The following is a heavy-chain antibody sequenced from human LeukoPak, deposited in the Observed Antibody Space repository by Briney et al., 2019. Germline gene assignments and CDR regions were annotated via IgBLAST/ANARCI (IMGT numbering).Heavy chain of an antibody. CDR1: GFTFSSYG. CDR2: ISYDGSNK. J-gene: IGHJ4*02. CDR3: AKTQRGDGYFRY. V-gene: IGHV3-30*18. D-gene: IGHD5-24*01. Sequence: PGRALRPSCAASGFTFSSYGMHWVRQAPGKGLEWVAVISYDGSNKYYADSVKGQFTISRDNSKNTLYLQMNSLRAEDTAVYYCAKTQRGDGYFRYWGQGTLVTVSS.